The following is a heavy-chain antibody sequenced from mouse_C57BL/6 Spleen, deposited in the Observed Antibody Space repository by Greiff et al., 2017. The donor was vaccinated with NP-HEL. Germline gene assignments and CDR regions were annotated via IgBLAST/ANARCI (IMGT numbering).Heavy chain of an antibody. V-gene: IGHV5-17*01. CDR2: ISSGSSTI. Sequence: EVQGVESGGGLVKPGGSLKLSCAASGFTFSDYGMHWVRQAPEKGLEWVAYISSGSSTIYYADTVKGRFTISRDNAKNTLFLQMTSLRSEDTAMYYCARKARTFTTVGVDYWGQGTSVTVSS. CDR1: GFTFSDYG. J-gene: IGHJ4*01. CDR3: ARKARTFTTVGVDY. D-gene: IGHD1-1*01.